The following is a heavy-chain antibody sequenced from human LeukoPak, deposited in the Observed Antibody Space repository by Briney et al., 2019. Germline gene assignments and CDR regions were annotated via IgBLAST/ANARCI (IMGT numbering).Heavy chain of an antibody. J-gene: IGHJ4*02. D-gene: IGHD6-13*01. CDR3: ARPPNSSSWYEVDY. CDR2: ISYDGSNK. Sequence: GGSLRLSCAASGFTFSSYAMHWVRQAPGKGLEWVAVISYDGSNKYYADSVKGRFTISRDNSKNTLYLQMNSLRAEDTAVYYCARPPNSSSWYEVDYWGQGTLVTVSS. CDR1: GFTFSSYA. V-gene: IGHV3-30*04.